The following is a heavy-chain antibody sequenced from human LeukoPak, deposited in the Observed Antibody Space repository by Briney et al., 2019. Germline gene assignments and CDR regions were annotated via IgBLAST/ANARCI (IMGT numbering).Heavy chain of an antibody. Sequence: GGSLRLSCAASGFTFSSYGMHWVRQAPGKGLEWVADICYDGGNKYYADSVKGRFTISRDNAKNTLYLQMNSLRAEDTAVYYCAKEAAFGGDIVLGSIEYFDYWGQGTLVTVSS. D-gene: IGHD3-16*02. V-gene: IGHV3-30*18. CDR3: AKEAAFGGDIVLGSIEYFDY. J-gene: IGHJ4*02. CDR1: GFTFSSYG. CDR2: ICYDGGNK.